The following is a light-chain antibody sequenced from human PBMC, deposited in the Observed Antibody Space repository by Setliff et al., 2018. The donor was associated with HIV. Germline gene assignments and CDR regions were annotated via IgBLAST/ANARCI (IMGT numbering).Light chain of an antibody. CDR1: SSNVGSYNL. CDR3: CSYARTSPYV. Sequence: STISCTGNSSNVGSYNLVSWYQQHSDKSPKLMIYEVNKRPSGVSDRFSGSKSGNTASLTISGLQAEDEADYHCCSYARTSPYVFGSGTKVTVL. J-gene: IGLJ1*01. V-gene: IGLV2-23*02. CDR2: EVN.